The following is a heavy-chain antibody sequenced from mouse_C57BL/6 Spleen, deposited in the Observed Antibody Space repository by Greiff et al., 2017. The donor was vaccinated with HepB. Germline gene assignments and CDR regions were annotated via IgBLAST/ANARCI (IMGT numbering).Heavy chain of an antibody. CDR1: GFSLTSYG. CDR2: IWSDGST. D-gene: IGHD2-1*01. Sequence: VQLQESGPGLVAPSQSLSITCTVSGFSLTSYGVHWVRQPPGKGLEWLVVIWSDGSTTYNSALKSRLSISKDNSKSQVFLKMYSLQTDDTAMYYCAREGNYFYAMDYWGQGTSVTVSS. J-gene: IGHJ4*01. CDR3: AREGNYFYAMDY. V-gene: IGHV2-6*03.